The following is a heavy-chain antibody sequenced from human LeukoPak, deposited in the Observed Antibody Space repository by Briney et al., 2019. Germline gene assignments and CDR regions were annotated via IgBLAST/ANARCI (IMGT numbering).Heavy chain of an antibody. V-gene: IGHV6-1*01. CDR2: TYYKSKWYN. Sequence: SQTLSLTCAISGDSVSSNSATWNWITQSPSRGLEWLGRTYYKSKWYNDYAVSVKSRITINSDTSKNQFSLQLNSVTPEDTAVYYCGRVSSPWSPRDAFDIWGQGTMVTVSP. CDR1: GDSVSSNSAT. J-gene: IGHJ3*02. CDR3: GRVSSPWSPRDAFDI. D-gene: IGHD1-26*01.